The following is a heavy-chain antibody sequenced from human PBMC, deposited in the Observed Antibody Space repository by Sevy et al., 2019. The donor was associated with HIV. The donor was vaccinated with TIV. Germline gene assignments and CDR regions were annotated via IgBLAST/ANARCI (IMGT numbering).Heavy chain of an antibody. J-gene: IGHJ4*02. D-gene: IGHD1-26*01. Sequence: GGSLRLSCAASGFTFSSYAMHWVRQAPGKGLEWVAVISYDGSNKYYADSVKGRFTISRDNSKNTLYLQMNSLRAEDTAMYYCARDGVVGATSYFDYWGQGTLVTVSS. CDR1: GFTFSSYA. CDR2: ISYDGSNK. CDR3: ARDGVVGATSYFDY. V-gene: IGHV3-30*04.